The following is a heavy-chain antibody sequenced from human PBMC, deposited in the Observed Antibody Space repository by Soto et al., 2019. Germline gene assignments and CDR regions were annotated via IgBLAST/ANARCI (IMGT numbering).Heavy chain of an antibody. V-gene: IGHV1-69*13. CDR1: GGTFSSYA. CDR3: ARDWRFTVSYHYGMDV. CDR2: IIPIFGTA. D-gene: IGHD4-4*01. J-gene: IGHJ6*02. Sequence: GASVKVSCKAPGGTFSSYAISWVRQAPGQGLEWMGGIIPIFGTANYAQKFQGRVTITADESTSTAYMELSSLRSEDTAVYYCARDWRFTVSYHYGMDVWGQGTTVTVSS.